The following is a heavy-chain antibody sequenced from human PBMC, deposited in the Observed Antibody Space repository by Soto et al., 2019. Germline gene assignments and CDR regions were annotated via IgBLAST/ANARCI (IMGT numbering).Heavy chain of an antibody. V-gene: IGHV3-23*01. CDR3: AKDRLVVTRLFDY. CDR2: ISGSGGST. CDR1: GFTFSSYA. J-gene: IGHJ4*02. D-gene: IGHD2-21*02. Sequence: GGSLRLSCAASGFTFSSYAMSWVRQAPGKGLEWVSAISGSGGSTYYVDSVKGRFTISRDNSKNTLYLQMNSLRAEDTAVYYCAKDRLVVTRLFDYWGQGTLVTVSS.